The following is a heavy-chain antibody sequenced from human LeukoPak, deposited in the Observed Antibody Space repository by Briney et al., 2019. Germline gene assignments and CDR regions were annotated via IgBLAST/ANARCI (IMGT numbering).Heavy chain of an antibody. CDR2: IHYSGST. CDR3: ARDDGDSLDY. J-gene: IGHJ4*02. Sequence: SETLSLTCTVSGGSISRYYWSWIRQPPGKGPEWIGYIHYSGSTIYNPSLKSRVTVSIDTPKKQFSLRLSSVTAADTAVYYCARDDGDSLDYWGQGTLVTVSS. D-gene: IGHD4-17*01. V-gene: IGHV4-59*01. CDR1: GGSISRYY.